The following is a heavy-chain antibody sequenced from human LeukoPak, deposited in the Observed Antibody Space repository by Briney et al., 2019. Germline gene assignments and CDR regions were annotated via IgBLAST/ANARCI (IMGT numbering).Heavy chain of an antibody. D-gene: IGHD5-24*01. CDR1: GFTFSSYS. Sequence: GGPLRLSCAASGFTFSSYSMNWVRHAPGKGLEWVSSISSSSYIYYADSVNGRFTISRDNAKNSLYLQMNSLRAEDTAVYYCARDRGFDYWGQGTLVTVSS. CDR2: ISSSSYI. CDR3: ARDRGFDY. V-gene: IGHV3-21*01. J-gene: IGHJ4*02.